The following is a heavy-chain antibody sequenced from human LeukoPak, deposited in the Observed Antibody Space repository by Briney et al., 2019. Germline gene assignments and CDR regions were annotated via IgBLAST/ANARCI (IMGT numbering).Heavy chain of an antibody. J-gene: IGHJ6*03. V-gene: IGHV3-23*01. CDR2: ISGGGDNT. CDR1: GFPFSDFA. Sequence: PGGSLRLSRAVSGFPFSDFAMSWVRQAPGKGLEWVSTISGGGDNTYFADSVKGRFTISRDNSKNTLFLQMVSLRAEDTAVYYCAKFEGALLGNYYMDVWGKGTTVTLSS. CDR3: AKFEGALLGNYYMDV.